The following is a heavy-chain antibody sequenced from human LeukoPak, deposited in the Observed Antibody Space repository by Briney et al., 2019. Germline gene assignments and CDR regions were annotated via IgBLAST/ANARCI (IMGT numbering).Heavy chain of an antibody. V-gene: IGHV3-48*01. J-gene: IGHJ4*02. Sequence: GGSLRLSCAASGFTFSSYSMNWVRQAPGKGLEWVSYISSSSSTIYYADSVKGRFTISRDNAKNSLYLQMNSLRAEDTAVYYCARGLRFSVYDYWGQGTLVTVSS. CDR2: ISSSSSTI. CDR1: GFTFSSYS. CDR3: ARGLRFSVYDY. D-gene: IGHD3-3*01.